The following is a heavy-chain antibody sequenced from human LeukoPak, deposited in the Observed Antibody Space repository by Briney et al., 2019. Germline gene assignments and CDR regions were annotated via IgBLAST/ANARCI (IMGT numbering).Heavy chain of an antibody. CDR2: IIPILGIA. D-gene: IGHD4-17*01. V-gene: IGHV1-69*04. CDR1: GGTFSSYA. J-gene: IGHJ5*02. CDR3: ARASEPDYGDYVS. Sequence: GASVKVSCKASGGTFSSYAISWVRQAPGQGLEWMGRIIPILGIANYAQKFQGRVTITADKSTSTAYMGLSSLRSEDTAVYYCARASEPDYGDYVSWGQGTLVTVSS.